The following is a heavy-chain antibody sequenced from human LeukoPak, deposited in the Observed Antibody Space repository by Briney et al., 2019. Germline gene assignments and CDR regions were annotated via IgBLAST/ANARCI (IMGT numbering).Heavy chain of an antibody. CDR3: AKPLEKYPYGGNFDG. D-gene: IGHD4/OR15-4a*01. CDR2: ISSSADST. V-gene: IGHV3-23*01. Sequence: HGGSLRLSCEPSGFTFSIYATSCVPHAPGKGRAWGSDISSSADSTYYADSVKGRFTIARDNSKNTLYLQINNLRAEDTAVYYCAKPLEKYPYGGNFDGWGQGLLVTVSS. CDR1: GFTFSIYA. J-gene: IGHJ4*02.